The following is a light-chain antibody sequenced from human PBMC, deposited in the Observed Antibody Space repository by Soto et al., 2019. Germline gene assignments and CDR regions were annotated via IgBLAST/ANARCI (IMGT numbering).Light chain of an antibody. CDR1: SSDVGGYNF. V-gene: IGLV2-8*01. CDR2: EVS. J-gene: IGLJ2*01. Sequence: QSAPTQPPSASGSPGQSVTISCTGTSSDVGGYNFVSWYQQHPGKAPKLLIYEVSKRPSGVPDRFSGSKSDNTASLTVSGLQAEDEADYYCSSFAGGNNLLFGGGTQLTVL. CDR3: SSFAGGNNLL.